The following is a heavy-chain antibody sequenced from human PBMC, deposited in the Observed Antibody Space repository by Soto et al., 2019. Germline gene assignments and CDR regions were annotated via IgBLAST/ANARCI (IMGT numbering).Heavy chain of an antibody. J-gene: IGHJ4*02. D-gene: IGHD2-2*01. CDR3: AKGVEGICSSTSCLYYFDY. Sequence: EVQVLESGGGLVQPGGSLRLSCVASGFTFSRYAMNWVRQAPGKGLEWVSTISDSGSTYYTDSVKGRFTISRDNSKNTLYLQMHNLRAEDTSVYYCAKGVEGICSSTSCLYYFDYWGQGTLVTVSS. CDR1: GFTFSRYA. V-gene: IGHV3-23*01. CDR2: ISDSGST.